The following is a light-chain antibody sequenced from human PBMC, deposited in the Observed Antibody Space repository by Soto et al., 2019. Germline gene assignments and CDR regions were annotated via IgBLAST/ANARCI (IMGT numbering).Light chain of an antibody. J-gene: IGKJ1*01. V-gene: IGKV1-39*01. Sequence: DIQMTQSPSSLSASVGDRVTITCRATQSVARYVNWYQQKPGKAPNLLIYSAANLQSGVPSRFTGCGFATDFTLTISRLQPEDFATYYCQQSYSTPWTFGQGTKVDIK. CDR1: QSVARY. CDR2: SAA. CDR3: QQSYSTPWT.